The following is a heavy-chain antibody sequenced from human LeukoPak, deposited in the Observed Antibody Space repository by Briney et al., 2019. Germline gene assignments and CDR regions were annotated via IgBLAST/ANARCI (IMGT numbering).Heavy chain of an antibody. Sequence: SETLSLTCTVSGGSISSSSYYWGWIRQPPGKGLEWIGSIYYSGSTYYNPSLKSRVTISVDTSKNQFSLKLSSVTAADTAVYYGERGPKHCLFDWGQGTLLTVSS. CDR1: GGSISSSSYY. CDR2: IYYSGST. V-gene: IGHV4-39*07. D-gene: IGHD2-21*02. J-gene: IGHJ4*02. CDR3: ERGPKHCLFD.